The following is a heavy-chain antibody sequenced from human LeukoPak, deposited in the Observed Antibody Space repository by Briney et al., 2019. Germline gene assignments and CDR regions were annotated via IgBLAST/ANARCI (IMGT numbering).Heavy chain of an antibody. CDR3: ARFRSPDAFDM. Sequence: SETLSLTCAVNSGSFNYYYWSWIRQPPGKGLEWIGEINDSGSTNYNPSLKGRVTISLDTSKKQFSLKLSSVTAADTAVYYCARFRSPDAFDMWGQGTMVAVSS. J-gene: IGHJ3*02. CDR2: INDSGST. V-gene: IGHV4-34*01. CDR1: SGSFNYYY.